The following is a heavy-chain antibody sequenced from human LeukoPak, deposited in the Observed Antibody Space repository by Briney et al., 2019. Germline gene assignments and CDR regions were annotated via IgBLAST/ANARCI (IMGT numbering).Heavy chain of an antibody. CDR1: GYTFTGYY. V-gene: IGHV1-2*06. CDR3: ASPLIVVVPAVDY. J-gene: IGHJ4*02. Sequence: ASVKVSCKASGYTFTGYYMHWVRQAPGQGLEWMGRINPNSGGTNYAQKFQGRVTMTRDTSISTAYMELSRLRSDDTAVYFCASPLIVVVPAVDYSGQGTLVTVST. D-gene: IGHD2-2*01. CDR2: INPNSGGT.